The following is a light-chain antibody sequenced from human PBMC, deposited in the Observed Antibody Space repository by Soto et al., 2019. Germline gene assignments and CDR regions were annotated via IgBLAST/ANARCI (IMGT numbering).Light chain of an antibody. CDR1: QSISNY. Sequence: DIQMTQSPSSLSASLGDRVTITCRASQSISNYLNWYQQKPVKAPNLLIYDASSLLSGVPSRFSGSGSGTDFTLTISSLQPEDFSIYYCQQSDSTPYTFGQGTRLEN. CDR3: QQSDSTPYT. CDR2: DAS. V-gene: IGKV1-39*01. J-gene: IGKJ5*01.